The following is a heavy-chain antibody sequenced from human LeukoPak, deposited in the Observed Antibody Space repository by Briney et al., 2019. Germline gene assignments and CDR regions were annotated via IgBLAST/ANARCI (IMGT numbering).Heavy chain of an antibody. CDR3: ARPGRIQLWARMDV. Sequence: GGSLRLSCAASGFTFSSYGMHWVRQAPGKGLEWVAVIWYDGSNKYYADSVKGRFTISRDNSKNTLYLQMNSLRAEDTAVYYCARPGRIQLWARMDVWGQGTTVTVSS. CDR1: GFTFSSYG. D-gene: IGHD5-18*01. J-gene: IGHJ6*02. V-gene: IGHV3-33*01. CDR2: IWYDGSNK.